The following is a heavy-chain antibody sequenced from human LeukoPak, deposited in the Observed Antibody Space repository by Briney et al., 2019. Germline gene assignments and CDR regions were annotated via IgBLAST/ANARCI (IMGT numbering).Heavy chain of an antibody. CDR2: INPSGGST. CDR3: ARVVPMITFGGVIDNHDY. V-gene: IGHV1-46*01. J-gene: IGHJ4*02. D-gene: IGHD3-16*02. CDR1: GYTFTSYY. Sequence: GASVKVSCKASGYTFTSYYMHWVRQAPGQGLEWMGIINPSGGSTSYAQKFQGRVTMTRDTSTSTVYMELSSLRSEDTAVYYCARVVPMITFGGVIDNHDYWGQGTLVTVSS.